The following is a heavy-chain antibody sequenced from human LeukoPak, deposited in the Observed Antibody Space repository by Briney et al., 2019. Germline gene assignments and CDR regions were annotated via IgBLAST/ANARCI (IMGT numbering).Heavy chain of an antibody. Sequence: SETLSLTCTVSGGSISSYYWSWIRQPAGKGLEWIGRIYTSGSTNYNPSLKSRVTMSVDTSKNQFSLKLSSVTAADTAVYYCARNYYDSSGYYYSDWYFDLWGRGTLVTVSS. CDR2: IYTSGST. V-gene: IGHV4-4*07. D-gene: IGHD3-22*01. CDR3: ARNYYDSSGYYYSDWYFDL. J-gene: IGHJ2*01. CDR1: GGSISSYY.